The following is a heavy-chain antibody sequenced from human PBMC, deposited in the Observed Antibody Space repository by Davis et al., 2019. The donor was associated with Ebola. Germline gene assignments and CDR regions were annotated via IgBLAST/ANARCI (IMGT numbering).Heavy chain of an antibody. Sequence: ASVKVSCKASGYTFTSYYMHWVRQAPGQGLEWMGRINPNSGGTNYAQKFQGRVTMTRDTSISTAYMELSSLRSEDTAVYYCARVARYCSGGSCFDYWGQGTLVTVSS. D-gene: IGHD2-15*01. CDR2: INPNSGGT. CDR1: GYTFTSYY. V-gene: IGHV1-2*06. J-gene: IGHJ4*02. CDR3: ARVARYCSGGSCFDY.